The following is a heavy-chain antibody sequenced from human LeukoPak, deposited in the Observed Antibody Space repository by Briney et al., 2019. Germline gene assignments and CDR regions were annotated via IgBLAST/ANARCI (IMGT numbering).Heavy chain of an antibody. J-gene: IGHJ6*03. D-gene: IGHD6-19*01. V-gene: IGHV1-46*01. CDR2: INPSGGST. CDR1: GYTFTGYY. Sequence: ASVKVSCKASGYTFTGYYMHWVRQAPGQGLEWMGIINPSGGSTSYAQKFQGRVTMTRDTSTSTVYMELSSLRSEDTAVYYCARAGYSSGWRPSNYYMDVWGKGTTVTISS. CDR3: ARAGYSSGWRPSNYYMDV.